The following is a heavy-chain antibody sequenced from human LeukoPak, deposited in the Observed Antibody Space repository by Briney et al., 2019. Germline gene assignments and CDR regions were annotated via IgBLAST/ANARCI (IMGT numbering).Heavy chain of an antibody. V-gene: IGHV4-4*02. CDR3: ARGREGYFDL. CDR1: GGSISSSNW. Sequence: PSGTLSLTCAVSGGSISSSNWWSWVRQPPGKGLEWIGEIYHSGSTNYNPSLKSRVTISVVTSKNQFSLKLSSVTAADTAVYYCARGREGYFDLWGRGTRVTVSS. CDR2: IYHSGST. J-gene: IGHJ2*01.